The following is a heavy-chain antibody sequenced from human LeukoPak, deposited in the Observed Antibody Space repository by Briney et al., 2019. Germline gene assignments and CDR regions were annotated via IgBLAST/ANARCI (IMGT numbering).Heavy chain of an antibody. D-gene: IGHD6-19*01. CDR1: GASVSTNSAA. Sequence: SQTLSLTCAISGASVSTNSAAWNWISQSPSRGLEWRGRTYYRSKWYNDYAVSVKSRITINPDTSKNQFSLQLNSVTPEDTAVYYCAKADAVAGDYYYYGMDVWGQGTTVTVSS. CDR3: AKADAVAGDYYYYGMDV. J-gene: IGHJ6*02. V-gene: IGHV6-1*01. CDR2: TYYRSKWYN.